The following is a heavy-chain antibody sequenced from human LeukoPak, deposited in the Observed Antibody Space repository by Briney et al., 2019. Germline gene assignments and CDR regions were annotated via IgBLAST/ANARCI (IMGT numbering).Heavy chain of an antibody. Sequence: PSETLSLTCTVSGGSISSYYWSWIRQPPGKGLEWIGYIYYSGSTNYNPSLKGRVTISVDTSKNQFSLKLSSVTAADTAVYYCARLPPHRRYGDYYYGMDVWGQGTTVTVSS. J-gene: IGHJ6*02. V-gene: IGHV4-59*01. CDR2: IYYSGST. CDR3: ARLPPHRRYGDYYYGMDV. CDR1: GGSISSYY. D-gene: IGHD4-17*01.